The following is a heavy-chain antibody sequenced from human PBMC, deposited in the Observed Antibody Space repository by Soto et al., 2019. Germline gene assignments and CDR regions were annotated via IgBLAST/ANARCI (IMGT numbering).Heavy chain of an antibody. D-gene: IGHD3-10*01. CDR2: ISKDGSKK. CDR3: ANPSGYYFGLGSHDEASDM. V-gene: IGHV3-30*18. J-gene: IGHJ3*02. CDR1: GFMFSGFG. Sequence: QVPLVESGGGVVQPGRSLRLSCAASGFMFSGFGMDWVRQAPGKGLQWVAGISKDGSKKYYADSVKGRFTISRDNSKKTLYLQMNSLRAEDTAVYYCANPSGYYFGLGSHDEASDMWGQGTGVTVFS.